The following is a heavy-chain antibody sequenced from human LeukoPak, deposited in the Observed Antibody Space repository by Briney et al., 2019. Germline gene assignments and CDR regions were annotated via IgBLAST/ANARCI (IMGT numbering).Heavy chain of an antibody. CDR1: GFTFSNFA. D-gene: IGHD5-24*01. J-gene: IGHJ5*02. CDR2: ISGNGGST. V-gene: IGHV3-23*01. Sequence: GGSLRLSCVASGFTFSNFAMSWVRQAPGKGLEWVSSISGNGGSTYYADSVKGRFTISRDNSKNTLYLQMNSLRAEDTAVYYCAKEEEGDDYYNWFDPWGQGTLVTVSS. CDR3: AKEEEGDDYYNWFDP.